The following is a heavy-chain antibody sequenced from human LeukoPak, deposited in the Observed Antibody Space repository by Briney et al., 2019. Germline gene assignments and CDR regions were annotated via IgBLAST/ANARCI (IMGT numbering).Heavy chain of an antibody. Sequence: QTGGSLRLSCAASGFTFSSYAMSWVRQAPGKGLEWVSAISGSGGSTYYADSVKGRFTISRDNSKNTLYLQMNSLRAEDTAVYYCANWEVVPAATEYFQHWGQGTLVTVSS. CDR2: ISGSGGST. J-gene: IGHJ1*01. CDR3: ANWEVVPAATEYFQH. CDR1: GFTFSSYA. V-gene: IGHV3-23*01. D-gene: IGHD2-2*01.